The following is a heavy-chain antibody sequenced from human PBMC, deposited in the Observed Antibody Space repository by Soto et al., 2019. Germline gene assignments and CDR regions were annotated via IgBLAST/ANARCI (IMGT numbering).Heavy chain of an antibody. CDR3: ARKPPFDY. CDR1: GGSFSGYY. V-gene: IGHV4-34*01. Sequence: SETLSLTCAVYGGSFSGYYWSWIRQPPGKGLEWIGEINHSGSTNYNPSLKSRVTISVDTSKNQFSLKLSSVTAADTAVYYCARKPPFDYWGQGTLVTVSS. CDR2: INHSGST. J-gene: IGHJ4*02.